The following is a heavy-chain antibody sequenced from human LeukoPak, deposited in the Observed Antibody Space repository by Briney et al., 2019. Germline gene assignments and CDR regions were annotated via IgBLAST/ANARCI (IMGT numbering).Heavy chain of an antibody. Sequence: PSETLSLTCTGSGGSISSYYWSWIQQPPGNGLEWIGYIYYSGSTNYNPSLKSRVTISVDTSKNQFSLKLSSVTAADTALYYCARDLPTGYYFDSWGQGTLVTVSS. D-gene: IGHD4-17*01. J-gene: IGHJ4*02. CDR1: GGSISSYY. CDR3: ARDLPTGYYFDS. V-gene: IGHV4-59*12. CDR2: IYYSGST.